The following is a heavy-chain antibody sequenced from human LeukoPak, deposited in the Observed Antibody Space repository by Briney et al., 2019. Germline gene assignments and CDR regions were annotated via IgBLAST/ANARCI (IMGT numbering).Heavy chain of an antibody. Sequence: SETLSLTCTVSGYSISTGYYWGWIRQPPGRGLEWIGCLSHSETLYQSGNSNYNPSLKSRVTISLDTSKNQFSLKLSSVTAADTAVYYCATFFWSGYSSWGQGTLVTVSS. D-gene: IGHD3-3*01. CDR2: LSHSETLYQSGNS. J-gene: IGHJ5*02. CDR3: ATFFWSGYSS. CDR1: GYSISTGYY. V-gene: IGHV4-38-2*02.